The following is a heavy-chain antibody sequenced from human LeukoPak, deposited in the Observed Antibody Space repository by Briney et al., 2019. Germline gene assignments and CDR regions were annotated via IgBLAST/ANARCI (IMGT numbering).Heavy chain of an antibody. J-gene: IGHJ4*02. Sequence: GGSLRLSCAASGFTFSRYAMSWVRQAPGKGLEWVSLISDSGTRTYYADSVKGRFTISRDNSKNTLYVQMTSLRAEDTAVCYCASVAADYYFDHWGQGTLATVSS. CDR2: ISDSGTRT. CDR1: GFTFSRYA. CDR3: ASVAADYYFDH. V-gene: IGHV3-23*01. D-gene: IGHD6-19*01.